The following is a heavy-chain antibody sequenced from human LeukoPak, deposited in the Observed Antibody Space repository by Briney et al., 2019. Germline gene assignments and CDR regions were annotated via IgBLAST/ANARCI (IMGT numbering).Heavy chain of an antibody. V-gene: IGHV1-8*01. CDR3: ARRQGSSWRYYFDY. CDR2: MNPNSGNT. D-gene: IGHD6-13*01. CDR1: GYTFTSYD. Sequence: ASVKVSCKASGYTFTSYDINWVRQATGQGLEWMGWMNPNSGNTGYAQKFQGRVTMTTDTSTSTAYMELRSLRSDDTAVYYCARRQGSSWRYYFDYWGQGTLVTVSS. J-gene: IGHJ4*02.